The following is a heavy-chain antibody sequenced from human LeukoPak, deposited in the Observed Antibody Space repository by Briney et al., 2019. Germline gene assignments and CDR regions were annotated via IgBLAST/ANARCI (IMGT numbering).Heavy chain of an antibody. J-gene: IGHJ3*02. CDR1: GYTFTSYG. Sequence: GASVKVSCKASGYTFTSYGISWVRQAPGQGLEWMGWISAYNGNTNYAQKLQGRVTMTTDTSTSTAYMELSRLRSDDTAVYYCARARSWGPKGAFDIWGQGTMVTVSS. D-gene: IGHD6-13*01. CDR3: ARARSWGPKGAFDI. V-gene: IGHV1-18*01. CDR2: ISAYNGNT.